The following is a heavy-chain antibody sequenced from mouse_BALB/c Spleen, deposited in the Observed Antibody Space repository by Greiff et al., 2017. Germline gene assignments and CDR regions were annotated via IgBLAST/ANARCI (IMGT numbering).Heavy chain of an antibody. J-gene: IGHJ4*01. D-gene: IGHD1-1*01. Sequence: DVKLQESGAELVRPGALVKLSCKASGFNIKDYYMHWVKQRPEQGLEWIGWIDPENGNTIYDPKFQGKASITADTSSNTAYLQLSSLTSEDTAVYYCALRGLLRAMDYWGQGTSVTVSS. CDR2: IDPENGNT. CDR3: ALRGLLRAMDY. CDR1: GFNIKDYY. V-gene: IGHV14-1*02.